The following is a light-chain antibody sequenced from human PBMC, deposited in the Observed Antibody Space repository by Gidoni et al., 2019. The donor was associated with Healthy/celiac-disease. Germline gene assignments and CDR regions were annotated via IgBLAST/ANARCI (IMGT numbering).Light chain of an antibody. CDR3: QWYNSYSPYT. V-gene: IGKV1-5*01. CDR1: QSISSW. CDR2: DAS. J-gene: IGKJ2*01. Sequence: IQMTQSPSTLSASVGDRVTITCRASQSISSWLAWYQQKPGKAPKLLIYDASSLESGVPSRFSGSGSGTECTLTISSLQPDDFATYYCQWYNSYSPYTFGQGTKLEIK.